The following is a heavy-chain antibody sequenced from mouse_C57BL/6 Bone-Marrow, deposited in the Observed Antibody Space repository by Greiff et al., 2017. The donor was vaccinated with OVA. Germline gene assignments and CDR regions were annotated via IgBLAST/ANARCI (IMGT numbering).Heavy chain of an antibody. CDR3: ASPDYYGGSNGCFDV. CDR2: IYPGSGST. CDR1: GYTFTSYW. D-gene: IGHD1-1*01. V-gene: IGHV1-55*01. J-gene: IGHJ1*03. Sequence: QVQLQQPGAELVKPGASVKMSCKASGYTFTSYWITWVKQRPGQGLEWIGDIYPGSGSTNLNENIKRKPNLTVDTHASEAYMPPSSLTSVDSTVYYCASPDYYGGSNGCFDVWGTGTTVTVSS.